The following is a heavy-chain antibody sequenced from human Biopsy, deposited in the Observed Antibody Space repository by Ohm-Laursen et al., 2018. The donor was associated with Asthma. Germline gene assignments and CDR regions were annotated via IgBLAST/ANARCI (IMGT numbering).Heavy chain of an antibody. CDR2: IHYSGTT. V-gene: IGHV4-39*01. J-gene: IGHJ4*02. CDR3: ARSYCGGDCYSPFDY. CDR1: GASSITTTNY. D-gene: IGHD2-21*01. Sequence: GTLSLTCAVSGASSITTTNYWAWIRQPPGWRLEWVGSIHYSGTTIYNWSLKSRLSLSVDTSRNQFSLRLRSVTAADTAVYFCARSYCGGDCYSPFDYWGQGSLVTVSS.